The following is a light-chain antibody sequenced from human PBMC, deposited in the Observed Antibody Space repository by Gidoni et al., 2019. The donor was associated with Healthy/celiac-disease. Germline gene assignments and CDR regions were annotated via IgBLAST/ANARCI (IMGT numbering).Light chain of an antibody. CDR1: SSDVGGYNY. CDR2: EVS. CDR3: SSYAGSNKFVV. V-gene: IGLV2-8*01. J-gene: IGLJ2*01. Sequence: QSALTQLPSASGSPGQSVTISCTGTSSDVGGYNYVSWYQQNPGKAPKLMIYEVSKRPSGVPDRFSGSKSGNTASLTVSGLQAEDEADYYCSSYAGSNKFVVFGGGTKLTVL.